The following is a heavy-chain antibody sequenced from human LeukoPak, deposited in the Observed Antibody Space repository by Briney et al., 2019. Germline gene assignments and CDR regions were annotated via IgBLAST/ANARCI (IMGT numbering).Heavy chain of an antibody. CDR3: ARGRILWFGDYYYGIDV. D-gene: IGHD3-10*01. Sequence: ASVKVSCKASGYTFTSYDINWVRQATGQGLEWMGWMNPNSGNTGYAQKFQGRVTMTRNTSISTAYMELSSLRSEDTAVYYCARGRILWFGDYYYGIDVWGQGTTVTVSS. J-gene: IGHJ6*02. V-gene: IGHV1-8*01. CDR2: MNPNSGNT. CDR1: GYTFTSYD.